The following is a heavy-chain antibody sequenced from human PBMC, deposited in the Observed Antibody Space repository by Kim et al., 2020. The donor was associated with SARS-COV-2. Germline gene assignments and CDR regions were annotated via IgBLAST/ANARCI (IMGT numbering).Heavy chain of an antibody. J-gene: IGHJ4*02. V-gene: IGHV4-39*01. Sequence: THHTPSLMSRATISVDTSKNQFSLKLSSVTAADTAVYYCARLGPPFYFDYWGQGTLVTVSS. CDR3: ARLGPPFYFDY. D-gene: IGHD1-26*01. CDR2: T.